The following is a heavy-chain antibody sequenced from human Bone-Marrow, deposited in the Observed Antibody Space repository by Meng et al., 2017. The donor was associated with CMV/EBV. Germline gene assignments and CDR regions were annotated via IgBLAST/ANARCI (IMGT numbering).Heavy chain of an antibody. CDR1: GGTFTELS. CDR3: ATAWGLGWFDP. CDR2: FDPEDGET. V-gene: IGHV1-24*01. Sequence: ASVKVSCKASGGTFTELSMHWVRQAPGKGLEWMGGFDPEDGETIYAQKFQGRVTMTEDTSTDTAYMELSSLRSEDTAVYYCATAWGLGWFDPWGQGTLVTVSS. D-gene: IGHD3-16*01. J-gene: IGHJ5*02.